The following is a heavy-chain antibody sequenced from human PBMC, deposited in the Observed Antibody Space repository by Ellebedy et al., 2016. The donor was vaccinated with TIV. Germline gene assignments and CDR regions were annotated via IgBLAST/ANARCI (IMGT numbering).Heavy chain of an antibody. CDR2: IYWDDDK. J-gene: IGHJ4*02. CDR1: GFSLSTTGMC. V-gene: IGHV2-5*02. D-gene: IGHD4-11*01. CDR3: AHRTTVTSVDY. Sequence: SGPTLVKPTQTLTLTCTFSGFSLSTTGMCVGWIRQPPGKALEWLALIYWDDDKRYSPSLKSRLTITKDTSKNQVVLTMTNMDPVDTATYYCAHRTTVTSVDYWGRGTLVTVSS.